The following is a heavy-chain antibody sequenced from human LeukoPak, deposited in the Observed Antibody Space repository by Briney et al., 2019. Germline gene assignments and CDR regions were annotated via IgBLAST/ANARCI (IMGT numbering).Heavy chain of an antibody. CDR3: PNLSGSYDAFDI. J-gene: IGHJ3*02. D-gene: IGHD1-26*01. CDR2: IYYSGST. CDR1: GGSISSSSYY. V-gene: IGHV4-39*07. Sequence: PSGTLSLTCTVSGGSISSSSYYWGWIRQPPGKGLEWIGSIYYSGSTYYNPSLKSRVTISVDTSKNQFSLKLSSVTAADTAVYYCPNLSGSYDAFDIWGQGTMVTVSS.